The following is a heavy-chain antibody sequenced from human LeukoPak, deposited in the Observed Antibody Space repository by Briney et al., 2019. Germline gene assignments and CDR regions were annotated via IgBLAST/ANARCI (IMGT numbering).Heavy chain of an antibody. V-gene: IGHV1-46*01. D-gene: IGHD2-2*01. CDR3: ARDQGFCSSTSCSNAYYYYYGMDV. Sequence: ASVKVSCKASGYTFTSYYMHWVRQAPGQGLEWMGIINPSGGSTSYAQKFQGRVTMTRDRSTSTVYMELSSLRSEDTAVYYCARDQGFCSSTSCSNAYYYYYGMDVWGQGTTVTVSS. CDR1: GYTFTSYY. J-gene: IGHJ6*02. CDR2: INPSGGST.